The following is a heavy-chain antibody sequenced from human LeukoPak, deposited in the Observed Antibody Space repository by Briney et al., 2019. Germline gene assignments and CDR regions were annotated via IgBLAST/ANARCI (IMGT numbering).Heavy chain of an antibody. Sequence: ASVKVSCKASGYTFTSYDINWVRQATGQGLEWMGWMNPNSGNTGYAQKLQGRVTMTTDTSTSTAYMELRSLRSDDTAVYYCARDVPYYDFWSGYSKFDYWGQGTLVTVSS. CDR2: MNPNSGNT. D-gene: IGHD3-3*01. CDR3: ARDVPYYDFWSGYSKFDY. V-gene: IGHV1-8*01. J-gene: IGHJ4*02. CDR1: GYTFTSYD.